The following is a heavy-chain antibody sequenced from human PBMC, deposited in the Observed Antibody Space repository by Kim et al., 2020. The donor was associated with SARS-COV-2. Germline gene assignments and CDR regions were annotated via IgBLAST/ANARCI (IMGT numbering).Heavy chain of an antibody. D-gene: IGHD5-18*01. CDR3: SRDFTRGYRYCIKSFDL. V-gene: IGHV3-48*01. J-gene: IGHJ3*01. Sequence: KGRFTITRDNAQNSLYLEMNSLRAEDPAVYYCSRDFTRGYRYCIKSFDLWGQGTMVTVSS.